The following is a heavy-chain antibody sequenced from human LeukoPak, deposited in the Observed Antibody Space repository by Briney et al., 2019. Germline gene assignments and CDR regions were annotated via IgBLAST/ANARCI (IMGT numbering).Heavy chain of an antibody. CDR2: ISSSSSNI. CDR3: ARAGSYDFWSGYRRPIDAFDI. D-gene: IGHD3-3*01. J-gene: IGHJ3*02. V-gene: IGHV3-48*01. CDR1: GFTFSSYS. Sequence: GGSLRLSCAASGFTFSSYSMNWVRQAPGKGLEWVSYISSSSSNIYYADSVKGRFTISRDNAKNSLYLQMSSLRAEDTAVYYCARAGSYDFWSGYRRPIDAFDIWGQGTMVTVSS.